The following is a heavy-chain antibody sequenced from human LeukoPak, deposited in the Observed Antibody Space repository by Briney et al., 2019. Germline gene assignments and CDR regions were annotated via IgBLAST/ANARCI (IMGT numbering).Heavy chain of an antibody. CDR2: IYPGDSDP. D-gene: IGHD6-13*01. J-gene: IGHJ4*02. CDR3: VRHGLGSSWFGFDY. CDR1: GYTFTTYW. V-gene: IGHV5-51*01. Sequence: GESLKISCKGSGYTFTTYWIGWVRQMPGKGLEWMGIIYPGDSDPRYSPSFQGQVTISADKSISTACLQWSSLKASDSAMYHCVRHGLGSSWFGFDYWGQGTLVTVSS.